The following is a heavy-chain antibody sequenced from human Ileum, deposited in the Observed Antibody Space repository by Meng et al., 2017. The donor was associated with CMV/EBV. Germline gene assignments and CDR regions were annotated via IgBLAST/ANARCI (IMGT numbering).Heavy chain of an antibody. CDR1: AVPISSTSSY. J-gene: IGHJ4*02. V-gene: IGHV4-39*01. CDR2: LSFSRTS. D-gene: IGHD4-17*01. CDR3: ARHKDYETDY. Sequence: TSPASAVPISSTSSYWGSIRQPPGRGLEWLGVLSFSRTSSYCPSLTSPISISVDTSKNQFSLKLTSVTAADTAVYYCARHKDYETDYWGQGTLVTVSS.